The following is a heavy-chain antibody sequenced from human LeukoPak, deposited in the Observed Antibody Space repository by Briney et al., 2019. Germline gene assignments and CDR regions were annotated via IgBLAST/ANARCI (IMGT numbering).Heavy chain of an antibody. J-gene: IGHJ4*02. V-gene: IGHV3-23*01. CDR3: AKDNLVDYYGSGRTFDY. CDR2: ISGSGGST. CDR1: GFTLSSYA. D-gene: IGHD3-10*01. Sequence: GGSLRLSCAASGFTLSSYAMSWVRQAPGKGLEWVSAISGSGGSTYYADSVKGRFTISRDNSKNTLYLQMNSLRAEDTAVYYCAKDNLVDYYGSGRTFDYWGQGTLVTVSS.